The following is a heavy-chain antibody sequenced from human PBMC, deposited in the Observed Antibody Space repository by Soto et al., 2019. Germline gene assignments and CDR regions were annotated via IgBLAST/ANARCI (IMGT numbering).Heavy chain of an antibody. CDR1: GGTFSSYA. J-gene: IGHJ6*02. CDR2: IIPIFGTA. V-gene: IGHV1-69*13. Sequence: SVKVSCKASGGTFSSYAISWVRQARGQGLEWMGGIIPIFGTANYAQKFQARVTITADESTSTAYMELSSLRSEDTAVYYCARANFDWLLSKPYYYYYYGMDVWGQGTTVTVSS. D-gene: IGHD3-9*01. CDR3: ARANFDWLLSKPYYYYYYGMDV.